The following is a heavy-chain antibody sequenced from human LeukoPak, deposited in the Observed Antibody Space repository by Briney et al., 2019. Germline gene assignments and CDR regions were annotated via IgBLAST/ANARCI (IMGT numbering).Heavy chain of an antibody. J-gene: IGHJ5*02. D-gene: IGHD3-22*01. V-gene: IGHV4-59*01. Sequence: PSETLSLTCTVSGGSISSYYWSWIRQPPAKGLEWIGDIYYSGSTNYTPSLRNRVPISVDTSKNQFSVKLSSVTAADAAVYYCARGVGVVVINLWGQGTLVTVSS. CDR1: GGSISSYY. CDR2: IYYSGST. CDR3: ARGVGVVVINL.